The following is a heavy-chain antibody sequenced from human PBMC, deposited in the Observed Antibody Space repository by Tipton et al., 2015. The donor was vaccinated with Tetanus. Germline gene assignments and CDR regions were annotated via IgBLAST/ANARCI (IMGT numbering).Heavy chain of an antibody. D-gene: IGHD6-25*01. J-gene: IGHJ2*01. CDR2: FFYSGST. Sequence: TLSLTCTVSGGSVSSGSYYWSWIRQPPGKGLEWIGYFFYSGSTNYNPSLKSRVSMAVGTSKNQFSLQLRSVTAADTAVFYCARQRLSGYFDLWGRGTLVTVSS. CDR3: ARQRLSGYFDL. CDR1: GGSVSSGSYY. V-gene: IGHV4-61*01.